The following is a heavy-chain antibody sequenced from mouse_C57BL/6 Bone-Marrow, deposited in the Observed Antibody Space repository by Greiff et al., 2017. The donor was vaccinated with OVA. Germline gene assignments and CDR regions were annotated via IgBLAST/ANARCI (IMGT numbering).Heavy chain of an antibody. J-gene: IGHJ3*01. CDR1: GFSFNTYA. CDR2: IRSKSNNYAT. CDR3: VRPGGYDYEGWFAY. V-gene: IGHV10-1*01. Sequence: EVQRVESGGGLVQPKGSLKLSCAASGFSFNTYAMNWVRQAPGKGLEWVARIRSKSNNYATYYADSVKDRFTISRDDSESMLYLQMNNLKTEDTAMYYCVRPGGYDYEGWFAYWGQGTLVTVSA. D-gene: IGHD2-4*01.